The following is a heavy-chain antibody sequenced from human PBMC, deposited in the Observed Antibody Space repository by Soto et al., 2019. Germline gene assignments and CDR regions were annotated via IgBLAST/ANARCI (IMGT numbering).Heavy chain of an antibody. Sequence: PGGALRLSCAASGFTVRSSSMSWGRQAPGKGLEWVSLIYADGATYYGDSVKGRFTISRDTSKNTLSLQMTSLRADDTAVYYCARDDSFLGAPFHYWGQGTLVTVSS. D-gene: IGHD3-16*01. J-gene: IGHJ4*02. V-gene: IGHV3-53*01. CDR2: IYADGAT. CDR1: GFTVRSSS. CDR3: ARDDSFLGAPFHY.